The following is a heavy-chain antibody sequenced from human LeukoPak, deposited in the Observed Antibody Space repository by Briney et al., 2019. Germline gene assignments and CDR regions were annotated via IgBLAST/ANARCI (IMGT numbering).Heavy chain of an antibody. CDR2: IYYSGST. V-gene: IGHV4-59*01. J-gene: IGHJ4*02. CDR1: GGSISSYY. Sequence: PSETLSLTCTVSGGSISSYYWSWIRQPPGKGLEWIGYIYYSGSTNYNPSLKSRVTISVDTSKNQFSLKLSSVTAADTAVYYCARQAFLDGLDYWGQGTLVTVSS. D-gene: IGHD3/OR15-3a*01. CDR3: ARQAFLDGLDY.